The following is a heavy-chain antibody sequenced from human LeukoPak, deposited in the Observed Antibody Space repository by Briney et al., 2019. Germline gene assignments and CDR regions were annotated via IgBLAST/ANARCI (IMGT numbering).Heavy chain of an antibody. Sequence: SETLSLTCTVSGGSISSYYWSWIRQPPGKGLEWIGYIYYSGSTNYNPSLKSRVTRSVDTSKNQFSLKLSSVTAADTAVYYCARAQGYCSSTSCYDAFDYWGQGTLVTVSS. D-gene: IGHD2-2*01. V-gene: IGHV4-59*01. CDR2: IYYSGST. CDR3: ARAQGYCSSTSCYDAFDY. CDR1: GGSISSYY. J-gene: IGHJ4*02.